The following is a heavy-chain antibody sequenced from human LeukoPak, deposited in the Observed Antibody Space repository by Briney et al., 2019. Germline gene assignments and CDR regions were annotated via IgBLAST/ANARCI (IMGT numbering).Heavy chain of an antibody. CDR3: ARDLGDSSGYYDY. J-gene: IGHJ4*02. V-gene: IGHV3-30*04. CDR2: ISYDGSNK. CDR1: GFTFSSYA. D-gene: IGHD3-22*01. Sequence: GGPLRLSCTASGFTFSSYAMLWVRQAPGKGLEWVAVISYDGSNKYYADSVKGRFTISRDNSKNSLYLQMNSLRAEDTAVYYCARDLGDSSGYYDYWGQGTLVTVSS.